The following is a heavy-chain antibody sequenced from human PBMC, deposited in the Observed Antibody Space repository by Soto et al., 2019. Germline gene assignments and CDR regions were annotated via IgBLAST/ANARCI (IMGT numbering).Heavy chain of an antibody. V-gene: IGHV6-1*01. CDR1: GDSVSTNSGA. CDR2: TFYRSRWYS. D-gene: IGHD2-2*01. J-gene: IGHJ4*02. CDR3: ARAGSTMYRLHPHFDY. Sequence: SQTLSLTCAISGDSVSTNSGAWNWIRQSPSRGLEWLGRTFYRSRWYSDYADSVKGRININSDTSKNQFSLQLSSVTPEDTAVYYCARAGSTMYRLHPHFDYWGQGTLVTVSS.